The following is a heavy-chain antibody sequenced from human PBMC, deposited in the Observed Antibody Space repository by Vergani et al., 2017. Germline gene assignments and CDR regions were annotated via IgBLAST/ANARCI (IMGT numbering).Heavy chain of an antibody. V-gene: IGHV3-48*03. J-gene: IGHJ3*02. CDR1: GFTFSSYE. Sequence: EVQLVESGGGLVLPGGSLRLSCAASGFTFSSYEMNWVRQAPGKGLEWVSYISSSGSTIYYAASVKGRFTNSRDNAKNSLYLQMNSLRAEDTAVYYGATAMLVVVSLERRGEIDAFDIWGQGTMVTVSS. D-gene: IGHD3-22*01. CDR2: ISSSGSTI. CDR3: ATAMLVVVSLERRGEIDAFDI.